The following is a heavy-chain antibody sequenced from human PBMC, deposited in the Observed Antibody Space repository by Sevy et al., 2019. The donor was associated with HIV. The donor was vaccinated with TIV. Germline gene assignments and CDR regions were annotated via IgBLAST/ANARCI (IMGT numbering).Heavy chain of an antibody. V-gene: IGHV6-1*01. D-gene: IGHD5-18*01. CDR1: GDSVSSNSAA. Sequence: SETLSLTCAISGDSVSSNSAAWNWIRQSPSRGLEWLGRTYYRSKWYNDYAVSVKSRITINPDTSKNQFSLQLNSVAPEDTAVYYCARGTAMDDPIDYWGQGTLVTVSS. CDR3: ARGTAMDDPIDY. J-gene: IGHJ4*02. CDR2: TYYRSKWYN.